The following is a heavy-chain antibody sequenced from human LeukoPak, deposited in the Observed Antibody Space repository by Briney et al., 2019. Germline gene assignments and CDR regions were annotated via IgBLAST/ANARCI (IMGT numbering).Heavy chain of an antibody. CDR1: RGSFSGYY. D-gene: IGHD3-16*01. Sequence: PSETLSLTRAVSRGSFSGYYWYWIRQPPGKGLEWIGEINHSGSTNYNPSLKSRVTISVDTSKNQCTLKLTSVTAADTAVYYCARGIGGGIPNWGQGTLVTVPS. CDR2: INHSGST. V-gene: IGHV4-34*01. J-gene: IGHJ4*02. CDR3: ARGIGGGIPN.